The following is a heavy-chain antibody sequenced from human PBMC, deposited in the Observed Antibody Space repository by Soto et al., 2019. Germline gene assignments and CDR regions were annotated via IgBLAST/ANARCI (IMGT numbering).Heavy chain of an antibody. Sequence: EVQLVESGGGLVKPGGSLRLSCAASGFTFSNAWMNWVRQAPGKGLEWVGRINSKTDGGTTDYAAPVKGRFSISRDESENTLYLQMNSLKTEDTAVYYCNTDLERFGDLHYYFGMDVWGQGTSVTVSS. CDR2: INSKTDGGTT. J-gene: IGHJ6*02. CDR3: NTDLERFGDLHYYFGMDV. CDR1: GFTFSNAW. D-gene: IGHD3-10*01. V-gene: IGHV3-15*01.